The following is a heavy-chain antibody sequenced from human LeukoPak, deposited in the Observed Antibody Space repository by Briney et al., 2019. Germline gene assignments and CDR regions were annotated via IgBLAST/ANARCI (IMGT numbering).Heavy chain of an antibody. Sequence: SETLSLTCAVYGGSFSGYYWSWIRQPPGNGLEWIGEINHSGSTNYNPSLKSRVTISVDTSKNQFSLKLSSVTAADTAVYYCARKTASSSWSTRGNWFDPWGQGTLVTVSS. CDR3: ARKTASSSWSTRGNWFDP. V-gene: IGHV4-34*01. CDR1: GGSFSGYY. CDR2: INHSGST. D-gene: IGHD6-13*01. J-gene: IGHJ5*02.